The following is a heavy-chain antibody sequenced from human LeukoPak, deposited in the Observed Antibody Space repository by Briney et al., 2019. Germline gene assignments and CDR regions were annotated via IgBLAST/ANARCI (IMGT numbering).Heavy chain of an antibody. CDR2: IRYDGSNK. CDR3: AKEGRWDYDFWSGYYGNYFDY. J-gene: IGHJ4*02. Sequence: QPGGSLRLSCAASGFTFSSYGMHWVRQAPGKGLEWVAFIRYDGSNKYYADSVKGRFTISRDNSKNTLYLQMNSLRAEDTAVCYCAKEGRWDYDFWSGYYGNYFDYWGQGTLVTVSS. CDR1: GFTFSSYG. V-gene: IGHV3-30*02. D-gene: IGHD3-3*01.